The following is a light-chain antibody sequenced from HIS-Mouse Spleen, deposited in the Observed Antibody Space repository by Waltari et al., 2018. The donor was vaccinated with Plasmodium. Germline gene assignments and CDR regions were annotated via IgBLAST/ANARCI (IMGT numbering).Light chain of an antibody. Sequence: IVMTQSPATLSVSPGERATLSCRASQSVSSNLAWYQQKPGQAPRLLIYGASTRATGIPARFSGSGSGTEFTLTISSMQSEDFAVYYCQQYNNWPPWRCGQGTKVEIK. CDR2: GAS. J-gene: IGKJ1*01. CDR1: QSVSSN. V-gene: IGKV3-15*01. CDR3: QQYNNWPPWR.